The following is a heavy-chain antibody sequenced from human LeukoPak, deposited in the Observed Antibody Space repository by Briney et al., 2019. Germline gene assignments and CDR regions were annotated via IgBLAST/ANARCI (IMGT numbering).Heavy chain of an antibody. J-gene: IGHJ4*02. CDR3: AREGGGFNGAFFDY. Sequence: GRSLRLSCAASGFTFDDYAMFWVRQVPGKGLEWVSGITWNSGDIDYADSVRGRFTISRDNAKNSLYLQKNSLRPEDTALYYCAREGGGFNGAFFDYWGQGALVTVSS. CDR2: ITWNSGDI. V-gene: IGHV3-9*01. CDR1: GFTFDDYA. D-gene: IGHD3-16*01.